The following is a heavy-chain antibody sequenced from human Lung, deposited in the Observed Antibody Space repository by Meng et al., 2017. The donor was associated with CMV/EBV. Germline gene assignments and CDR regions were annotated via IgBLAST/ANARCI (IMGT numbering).Heavy chain of an antibody. CDR2: ITGSGDDT. CDR3: AKAGGYCTGASCYPNWFDP. J-gene: IGHJ5*02. CDR1: GFTFSAYA. V-gene: IGHV3-23*01. Sequence: SCAASGFTFSAYAMSWVRQAPGKRLEWLSAITGSGDDTYYADSVRGRFTISRDNSKNTLSLQMNSLRAEDTALYYCAKAGGYCTGASCYPNWFDPWXLGAXVTGSS. D-gene: IGHD2-2*01.